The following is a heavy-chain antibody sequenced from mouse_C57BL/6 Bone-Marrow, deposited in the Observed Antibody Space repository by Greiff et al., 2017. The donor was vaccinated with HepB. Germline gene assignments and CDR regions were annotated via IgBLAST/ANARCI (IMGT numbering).Heavy chain of an antibody. V-gene: IGHV1-64*01. CDR3: ARGEDYYGSSPSMDY. D-gene: IGHD1-1*01. CDR2: IHPNSGST. CDR1: GYTFTSYW. J-gene: IGHJ4*01. Sequence: QVQLQQPGAELVKPGASVKLSCKASGYTFTSYWMHWVKQRPGQGLEWIGMIHPNSGSTNYNEKFKSKATLTVDKSSSTAYMELRSLTSEDSAVYFCARGEDYYGSSPSMDYWGQGTSVTVSS.